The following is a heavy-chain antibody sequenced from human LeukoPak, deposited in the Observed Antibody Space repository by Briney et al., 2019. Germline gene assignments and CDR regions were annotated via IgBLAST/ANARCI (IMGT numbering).Heavy chain of an antibody. CDR1: GGSISSGDYY. Sequence: SQTLSLTCTVSGGSISSGDYYWSWIRQPPGKGLEWIGYIYYSGSTYYNPSLKSRVTISVDTSKNQFSLKLSSVTAADTAVYYCARKRVVDPATTLFDYWGQGTLVTVSS. D-gene: IGHD1-26*01. J-gene: IGHJ4*02. CDR3: ARKRVVDPATTLFDY. CDR2: IYYSGST. V-gene: IGHV4-30-4*01.